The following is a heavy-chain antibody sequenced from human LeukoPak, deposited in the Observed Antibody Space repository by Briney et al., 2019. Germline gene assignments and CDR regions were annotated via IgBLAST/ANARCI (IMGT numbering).Heavy chain of an antibody. CDR2: ISYDGSNK. Sequence: PGGSLRLSCAASGFTFSSYAMHWVRQAPDKGLEWVAVISYDGSNKYYADSVKGRFTISRDNSKNTLYLQMNSLRAEDTAVYYCARDGGGSYLDYWGQGTLVTVSS. J-gene: IGHJ4*02. CDR1: GFTFSSYA. V-gene: IGHV3-30-3*01. D-gene: IGHD1-26*01. CDR3: ARDGGGSYLDY.